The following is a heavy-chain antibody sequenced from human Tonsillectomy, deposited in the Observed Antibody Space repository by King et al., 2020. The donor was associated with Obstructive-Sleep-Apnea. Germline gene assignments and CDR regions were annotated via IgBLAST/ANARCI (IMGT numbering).Heavy chain of an antibody. D-gene: IGHD2-15*01. CDR3: ASWLGCGSAYFDY. CDR1: GGSFSGDY. Sequence: VQLQQWGAGLLKPSETLSLTCAVYGGSFSGDYWSWIRQPPGKGLEWIGEINHSGSTNYNPSLKRRVTISVDTSKNQFSLKLSSVTAADTALYYCASWLGCGSAYFDYWGQGTLVTVSS. V-gene: IGHV4-34*01. J-gene: IGHJ4*02. CDR2: INHSGST.